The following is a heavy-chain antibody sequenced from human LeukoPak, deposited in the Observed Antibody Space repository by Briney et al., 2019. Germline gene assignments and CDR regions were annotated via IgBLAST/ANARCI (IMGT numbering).Heavy chain of an antibody. CDR1: GGSFSGYY. CDR3: ARGPFRYSSSWYPNGPFDY. D-gene: IGHD6-13*01. V-gene: IGHV4-34*01. CDR2: INHGGST. J-gene: IGHJ4*02. Sequence: SETLSLTCAVYGGSFSGYYWCWIRQPPGKGLEWMGEINHGGSTNYTPSPRIRVTISLDTSKTQSSLKLSSVTAADTAVYYGARGPFRYSSSWYPNGPFDYWGQGTLVTVSS.